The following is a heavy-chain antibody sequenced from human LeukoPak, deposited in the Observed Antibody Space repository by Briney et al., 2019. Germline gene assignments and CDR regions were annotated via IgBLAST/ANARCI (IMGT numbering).Heavy chain of an antibody. V-gene: IGHV1-18*01. D-gene: IGHD3-22*01. J-gene: IGHJ4*02. CDR2: ISAYNGNT. CDR3: ARDRGGYYEEHFDY. Sequence: ASVKVSCKASGYTFTSYGISWVRQAPGQGLEWMGWISAYNGNTNYAQKLQGRVTMTTDTSTSTAYMELSRLRSDDTAVYYCARDRGGYYEEHFDYWGQGTLVTVSS. CDR1: GYTFTSYG.